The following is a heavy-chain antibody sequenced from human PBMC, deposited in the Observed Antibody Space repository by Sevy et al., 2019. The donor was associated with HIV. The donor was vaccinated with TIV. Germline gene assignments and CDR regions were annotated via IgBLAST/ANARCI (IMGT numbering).Heavy chain of an antibody. V-gene: IGHV1-18*01. Sequence: ASVKVSCKASGYTFTSYGISWVRQAPGQGLEWMGWISAYNGNTNYAQKLQGRVTMTTDTSTSTAYMELRSLRSDDTAVYYCARDPRPPYYYAPSESYYYYGMDVWGQGTTVTVSS. D-gene: IGHD3-10*01. CDR2: ISAYNGNT. CDR1: GYTFTSYG. CDR3: ARDPRPPYYYAPSESYYYYGMDV. J-gene: IGHJ6*02.